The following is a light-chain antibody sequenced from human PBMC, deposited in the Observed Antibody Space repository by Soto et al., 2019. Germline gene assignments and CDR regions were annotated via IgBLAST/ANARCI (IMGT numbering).Light chain of an antibody. CDR3: QQYDNSPLT. J-gene: IGKJ4*01. V-gene: IGKV3-20*01. CDR1: QSVSGY. CDR2: GAS. Sequence: EIVVTESPANLALSQGERATLSCRASQSVSGYLAWYQQKPGQAPRLLIYGASNRATGIADRFSGSGSGTDFTLTISSLEPEDFAVYYCQQYDNSPLTFGGGTKVDIK.